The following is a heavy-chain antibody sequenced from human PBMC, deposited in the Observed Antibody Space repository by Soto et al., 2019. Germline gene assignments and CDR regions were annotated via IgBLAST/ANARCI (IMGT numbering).Heavy chain of an antibody. CDR2: ISYSGTT. CDR3: ARGRGYSYGLDP. CDR1: GASISSNNNY. Sequence: SETLSLTCTVSGASISSNNNYWSWIPQPPGEGLEWIGFISYSGTTSYSPSLKSRVAISLDTSKNQFSLSLSSVTAADTAVYYCARGRGYSYGLDPWGQGTLVTVSS. D-gene: IGHD5-18*01. J-gene: IGHJ5*02. V-gene: IGHV4-30-4*01.